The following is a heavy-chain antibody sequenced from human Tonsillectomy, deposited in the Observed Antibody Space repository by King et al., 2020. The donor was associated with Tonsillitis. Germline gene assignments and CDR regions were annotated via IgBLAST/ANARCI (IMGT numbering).Heavy chain of an antibody. CDR1: GYRFDSYW. D-gene: IGHD6-19*01. CDR3: ARRQFGYSSGWYYFDS. Sequence: VQLVESGAEVKKPGESLRLSCKGSGYRFDSYWIGWVRQMPGKGLEWMGIVYPGDSDARYSPSFQGQVTMSADKSITTAYLQWSSLKASDTAIYYCARRQFGYSSGWYYFDSWGQGTLVTVSS. V-gene: IGHV5-51*03. CDR2: VYPGDSDA. J-gene: IGHJ4*02.